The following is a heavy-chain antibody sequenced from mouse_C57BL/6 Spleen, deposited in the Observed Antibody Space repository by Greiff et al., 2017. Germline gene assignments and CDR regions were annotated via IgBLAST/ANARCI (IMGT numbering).Heavy chain of an antibody. V-gene: IGHV7-3*01. CDR1: GFTFTDYY. CDR3: ARSSIFYAMDY. J-gene: IGHJ4*01. CDR2: IRNKANGYTT. D-gene: IGHD2-3*01. Sequence: EVQGVESGGGLVQPGGSLSLSCAASGFTFTDYYMSWVRQPPGKALEWLGYIRNKANGYTTEYSASVKGRFTISRANTQSILYLQMNALRAEASATYNCARSSIFYAMDYWSQGTSVTVSS.